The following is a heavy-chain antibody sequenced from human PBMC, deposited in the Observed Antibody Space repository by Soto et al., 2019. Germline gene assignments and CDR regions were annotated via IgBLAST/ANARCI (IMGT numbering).Heavy chain of an antibody. CDR2: INSDGSIT. CDR3: VRYSRSVGGSYRPDY. J-gene: IGHJ4*02. CDR1: GFTFSSYW. D-gene: IGHD3-16*02. V-gene: IGHV3-74*01. Sequence: GGSLRLSCAASGFTFSSYWMHWVRQVPEKGLVWVSRINSDGSITNYADAVKGRFTISRDNVKNTLYLQMNSLRAEDTAVYYCVRYSRSVGGSYRPDYWGQGTLVNVSS.